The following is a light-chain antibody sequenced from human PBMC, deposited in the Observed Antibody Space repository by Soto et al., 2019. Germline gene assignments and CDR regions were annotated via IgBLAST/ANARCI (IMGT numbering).Light chain of an antibody. Sequence: DIQMTQSPSSLSASVGDRVTITCRASQTISTYLDWYQQKPGKAPKLLIYAASSLQSGVPSRFSGSGSWTYFTLNISSLQPDDFATNYGQQSHGIPYTCGHGTQLEIK. V-gene: IGKV1-39*01. J-gene: IGKJ2*01. CDR3: QQSHGIPYT. CDR1: QTISTY. CDR2: AAS.